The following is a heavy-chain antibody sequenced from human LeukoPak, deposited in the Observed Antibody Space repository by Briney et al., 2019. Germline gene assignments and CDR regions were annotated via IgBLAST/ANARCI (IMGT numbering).Heavy chain of an antibody. D-gene: IGHD6-19*01. V-gene: IGHV4-4*07. CDR3: ARVVAGDSYYYYYYMDV. Sequence: SETLSLTCTFPGGSISSYYWSWIRQPAGKGLEWIGRIYTSGSTNYNPSLKSRVTMSVDTSKNQFSLKLSSVTAADTAVYYCARVVAGDSYYYYYYMDVWGKGTPVTVSS. J-gene: IGHJ6*03. CDR2: IYTSGST. CDR1: GGSISSYY.